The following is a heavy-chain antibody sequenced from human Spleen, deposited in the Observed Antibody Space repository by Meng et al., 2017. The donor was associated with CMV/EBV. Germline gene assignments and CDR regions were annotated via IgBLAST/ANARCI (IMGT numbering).Heavy chain of an antibody. V-gene: IGHV4-59*01. CDR1: GGSISNYY. Sequence: GSLRLSCTVSGGSISNYYWTWIRQPPGKGLEWIGYIYYTGSTKYNPSLKSRVTVSVDTFKNQFSLKLSSVTAADTAVYYCARESGSSGYYEGYFDYWGQGTLVTVSS. D-gene: IGHD3-22*01. CDR3: ARESGSSGYYEGYFDY. CDR2: IYYTGST. J-gene: IGHJ4*02.